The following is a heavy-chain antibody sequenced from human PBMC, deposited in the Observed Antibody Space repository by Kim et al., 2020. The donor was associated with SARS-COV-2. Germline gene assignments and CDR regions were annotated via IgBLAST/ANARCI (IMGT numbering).Heavy chain of an antibody. CDR3: AKAGRTYFFDY. J-gene: IGHJ4*02. D-gene: IGHD1-1*01. V-gene: IGHV3-23*01. Sequence: TDYADSVKGRFTNSRDNSENTLYLQMNSLRGDDTAVYYCAKAGRTYFFDYWGQGALVTVSS. CDR2: T.